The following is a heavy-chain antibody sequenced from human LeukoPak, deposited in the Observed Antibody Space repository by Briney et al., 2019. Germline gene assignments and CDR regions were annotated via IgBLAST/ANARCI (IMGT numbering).Heavy chain of an antibody. Sequence: PGGSLRLSCAASGFTFSGYAMSWVRQAPGKGLEWVSAIVGGGGTTFYADSVKGRFTNSRDNSKNTVFLQMNSLRAEDTAVYFCAKARLSTGWAYNDYWGQGTLVTVSS. V-gene: IGHV3-23*01. CDR2: IVGGGGTT. CDR1: GFTFSGYA. CDR3: AKARLSTGWAYNDY. D-gene: IGHD6-19*01. J-gene: IGHJ4*02.